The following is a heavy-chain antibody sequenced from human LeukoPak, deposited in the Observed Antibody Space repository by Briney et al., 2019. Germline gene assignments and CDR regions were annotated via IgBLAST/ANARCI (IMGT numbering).Heavy chain of an antibody. V-gene: IGHV3-48*01. CDR3: ARIRVEDYDFWSGYRAFDY. CDR2: ISSSSSTI. D-gene: IGHD3-3*01. Sequence: PGGSLRLSCAASGFTFSSYSMNWVRQAPGKGLEWVSYISSSSSTIYYADSVKGRFTISRDNAKNSLYLQMNSLRAEDTAVYYCARIRVEDYDFWSGYRAFDYWGQGTLVTVFS. J-gene: IGHJ4*02. CDR1: GFTFSSYS.